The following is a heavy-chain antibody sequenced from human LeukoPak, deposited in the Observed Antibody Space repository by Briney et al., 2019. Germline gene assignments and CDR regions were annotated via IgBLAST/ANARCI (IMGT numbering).Heavy chain of an antibody. J-gene: IGHJ4*02. Sequence: GGSLRLSCAASGFSFSTYTMNWVRQAPGRGLEWVSSITSRSSYIYYAESLKGRFTISRDNAKNSLYLQMNSLRAEDTAVYYCASVYGGNRFWGQGTLVTVPS. CDR3: ASVYGGNRF. V-gene: IGHV3-21*01. D-gene: IGHD4-23*01. CDR1: GFSFSTYT. CDR2: ITSRSSYI.